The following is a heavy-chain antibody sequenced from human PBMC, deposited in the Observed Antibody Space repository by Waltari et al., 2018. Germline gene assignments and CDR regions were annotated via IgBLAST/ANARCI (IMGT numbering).Heavy chain of an antibody. V-gene: IGHV4-39*01. J-gene: IGHJ6*02. CDR3: ARLSSTSTGNYYYGLDV. CDR1: GGSIDSSSYY. D-gene: IGHD3-10*01. Sequence: QLQLQESGPGLVKPSETLSLTCTVSGGSIDSSSYYWGGIRQSPGKGLEWIGTIYHTGTTYDKPSLKSRVTLSIDTSKNQFSLKLSSVIATDTAVYYCARLSSTSTGNYYYGLDVWGQGTTVTVSS. CDR2: IYHTGTT.